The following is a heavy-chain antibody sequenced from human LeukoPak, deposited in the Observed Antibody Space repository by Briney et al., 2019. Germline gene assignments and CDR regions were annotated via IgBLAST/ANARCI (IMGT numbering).Heavy chain of an antibody. V-gene: IGHV1-3*02. CDR3: ARGKRYYDSSGYYSRYFDY. CDR2: SNAGNGNT. CDR1: GYTFTSYA. D-gene: IGHD3-22*01. J-gene: IGHJ4*02. Sequence: ASVKVSCKASGYTFTSYAMHWVRQAPGQRLEWMGWSNAGNGNTKYSQEFQGRVTITRDTSASTAYMELSSLRSEDTAVYYCARGKRYYDSSGYYSRYFDYWGQGTLVTVSS.